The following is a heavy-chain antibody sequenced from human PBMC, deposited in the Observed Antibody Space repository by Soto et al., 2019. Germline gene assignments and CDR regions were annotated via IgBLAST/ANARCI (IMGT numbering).Heavy chain of an antibody. CDR2: IIPIFGTA. CDR1: GGTFSSYA. J-gene: IGHJ4*02. V-gene: IGHV1-69*13. CDR3: ARVPSWYYDSSRLDY. Sequence: GASVKVSCKASGGTFSSYAISWVRQAPGQGLEWMGGIIPIFGTANYAQKFQGRVTITADESTSTAYMELSSLRSEDTAVYYCARVPSWYYDSSRLDYWGQGTPVTVYS. D-gene: IGHD3-22*01.